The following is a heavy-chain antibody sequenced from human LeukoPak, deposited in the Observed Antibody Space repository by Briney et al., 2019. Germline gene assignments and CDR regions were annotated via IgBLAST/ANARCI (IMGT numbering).Heavy chain of an antibody. CDR1: GYSFTTYL. CDR3: SRRMKGVYITDLYGMVV. D-gene: IGHD5/OR15-5a*01. V-gene: IGHV5-10-1*04. Sequence: GESLKLSCKCSGYSFTTYLITWDRQMPRKGLEWIGGIDPSDSYLHYRPSFQDQVTISGAKSPTTAYLESSSLKASDSATYYCSRRMKGVYITDLYGMVVWGKGNTVTVS. J-gene: IGHJ6*04. CDR2: IDPSDSYL.